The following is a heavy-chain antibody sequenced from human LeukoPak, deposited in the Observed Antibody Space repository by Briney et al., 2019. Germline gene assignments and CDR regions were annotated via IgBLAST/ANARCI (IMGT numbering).Heavy chain of an antibody. Sequence: PGGSLRLSCAASGFTFSSYSMNWVRQAPGKGLEWVSYISSSGSTIYYADSVKGRFTISRDNAKNSLYLQMNSLRAEDTAVYYCARDRMAAGIDPWGQGTLVTVSS. CDR3: ARDRMAAGIDP. V-gene: IGHV3-48*04. D-gene: IGHD6-13*01. CDR1: GFTFSSYS. J-gene: IGHJ5*02. CDR2: ISSSGSTI.